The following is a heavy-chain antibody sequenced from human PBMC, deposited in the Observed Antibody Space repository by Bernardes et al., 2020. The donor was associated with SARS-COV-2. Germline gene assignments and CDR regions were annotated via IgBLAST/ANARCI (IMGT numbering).Heavy chain of an antibody. J-gene: IGHJ2*01. CDR1: GFTFSSYA. V-gene: IGHV3-64D*08. Sequence: GGSLRLSCSASGFTFSSYAMHWVRQAPGKGLEDVSAISSDGGSTYYADSVKGRFTFSRDNSKNTLYLQMSSLRPEDTAVYYCVKARWYFDLWGRGTLVTVSP. CDR3: VKARWYFDL. CDR2: ISSDGGST.